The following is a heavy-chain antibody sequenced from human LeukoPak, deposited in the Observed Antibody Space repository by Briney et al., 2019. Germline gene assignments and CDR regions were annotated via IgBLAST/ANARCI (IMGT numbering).Heavy chain of an antibody. CDR1: GFIFNDFW. V-gene: IGHV3-7*01. CDR3: APPPIAATGN. J-gene: IGHJ4*02. CDR2: IRQDGGAK. Sequence: GGSLRLSCTASGFIFNDFWMSWVRQAPGEGLEWVANIRQDGGAKNYVDSVKGRFTISRDNAKKSLYLQMNSLRAEDTAVYYCAPPPIAATGNWGQGTLVTVSS. D-gene: IGHD6-13*01.